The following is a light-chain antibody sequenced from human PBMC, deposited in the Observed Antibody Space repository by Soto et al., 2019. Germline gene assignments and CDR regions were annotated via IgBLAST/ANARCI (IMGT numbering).Light chain of an antibody. J-gene: IGKJ1*01. Sequence: EIVMTQSAAILSVSPGERATLSYRASQSVSSNLAWYQQKPGQAPRLLIYGASTRATGIPARFSGSGSGTEFTLTISSLQSEDFAVYYCQQYNNWPFPSWTFGQGTKVEIK. CDR3: QQYNNWPFPSWT. CDR2: GAS. V-gene: IGKV3-15*01. CDR1: QSVSSN.